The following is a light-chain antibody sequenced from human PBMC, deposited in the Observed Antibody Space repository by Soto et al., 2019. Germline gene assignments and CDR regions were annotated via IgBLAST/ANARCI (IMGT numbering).Light chain of an antibody. Sequence: DIVMTQSPDSLAVSLGERATINCKSSQSVLYSSNNKNYLAWYQQKPGQPPKLLIYWASTRESGVPDRFSASGSGTDFTLTISSLQAEDEAVDYCQWGFTFGPGTKVDIK. CDR1: QSVLYSSNNKNY. V-gene: IGKV4-1*01. CDR2: WAS. CDR3: QWGFT. J-gene: IGKJ3*01.